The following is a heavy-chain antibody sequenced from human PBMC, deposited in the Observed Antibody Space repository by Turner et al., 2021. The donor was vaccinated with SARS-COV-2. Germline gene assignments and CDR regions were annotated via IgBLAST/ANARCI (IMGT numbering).Heavy chain of an antibody. CDR3: ATGVAVAGTPSDYYYYYGMDV. CDR1: GYTLTELS. D-gene: IGHD6-19*01. J-gene: IGHJ6*02. V-gene: IGHV1-24*01. Sequence: QVQLVQSGAEVKKPGASVKVSCKVSGYTLTELSMHWVRQAPGQGLEWMGGFDHEDGETIYAQKFQGRVTMTEDTSTDTAYMELSSLRSEDTAGYYCATGVAVAGTPSDYYYYYGMDVWGQGTTVTVSS. CDR2: FDHEDGET.